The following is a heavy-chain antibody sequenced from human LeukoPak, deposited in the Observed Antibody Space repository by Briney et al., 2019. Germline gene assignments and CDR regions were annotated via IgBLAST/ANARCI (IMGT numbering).Heavy chain of an antibody. J-gene: IGHJ4*02. CDR1: GGSISSYY. CDR3: ARGADSSGYYSIFYFDY. V-gene: IGHV4-59*01. D-gene: IGHD3-22*01. Sequence: PSETLSLTGTVSGGSISSYYWNWIRQPPGKGLEWIGYIYYSGSTNYNPSLKSRVTISVDTSKNQFSLKLSSVTAADTAVYYCARGADSSGYYSIFYFDYWGQGTLVTVSS. CDR2: IYYSGST.